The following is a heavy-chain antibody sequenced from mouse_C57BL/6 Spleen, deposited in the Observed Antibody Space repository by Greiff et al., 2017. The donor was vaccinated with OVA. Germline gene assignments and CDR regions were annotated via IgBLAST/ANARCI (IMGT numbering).Heavy chain of an antibody. CDR1: GYTFTDYY. CDR2: INPNNGGT. CDR3: ARRPFTGGYFDV. Sequence: VQLQQSGPELVKPGASVKISCKASGYTFTDYYMNWVKQSHGKSLEWIGDINPNNGGTSYNQKFKGKATLTVDKSSSTAYMELRSLTSEDSAVYYCARRPFTGGYFDVWGTGTTVTVSS. J-gene: IGHJ1*03. D-gene: IGHD1-1*01. V-gene: IGHV1-26*01.